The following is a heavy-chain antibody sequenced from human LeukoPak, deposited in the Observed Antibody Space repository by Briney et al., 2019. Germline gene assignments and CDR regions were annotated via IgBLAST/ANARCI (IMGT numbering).Heavy chain of an antibody. CDR1: GGSISSSTYY. V-gene: IGHV4-39*01. CDR3: ARHTQYTFGWIDS. J-gene: IGHJ4*02. Sequence: PSETLSFTCTVSGGSISSSTYYWGWIRRPPGKGLEWIGSIYYSGSAYYNSSFKSRATISVDTSKNQFSLNLNSVTAADTAIYYCARHTQYTFGWIDSWGQGTLVTVSS. D-gene: IGHD5-18*01. CDR2: IYYSGSA.